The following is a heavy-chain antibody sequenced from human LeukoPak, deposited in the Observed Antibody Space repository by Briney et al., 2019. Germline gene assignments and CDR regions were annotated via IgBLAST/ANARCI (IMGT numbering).Heavy chain of an antibody. Sequence: PGGSLRLSCVDSGSTFSSSWMSWVRQAPGKGLEWVANVNQDGSQKDYVDSVKGRFTISRDNAKNSLYLQMNSLRAEDTALYYCAKDIKGGSGWGPIYYYYGMDVWGQGTTVTVSS. V-gene: IGHV3-7*03. CDR3: AKDIKGGSGWGPIYYYYGMDV. J-gene: IGHJ6*02. D-gene: IGHD6-19*01. CDR2: VNQDGSQK. CDR1: GSTFSSSW.